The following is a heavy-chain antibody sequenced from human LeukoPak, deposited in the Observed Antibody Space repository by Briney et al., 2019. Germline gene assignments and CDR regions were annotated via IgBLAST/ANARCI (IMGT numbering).Heavy chain of an antibody. V-gene: IGHV3-30*04. CDR1: GFTFSTFA. D-gene: IGHD3-10*01. Sequence: GGSLRLSCAASGFTFSTFAMIWVRQPPGKGLEWVAFIWSDGTNKYYADSVKGRFTISRDNSKNTLFLQMNSLRAEDTAVYYCARSQSSRQITIPKTRRYFDYWGQGVLVTVSS. J-gene: IGHJ4*02. CDR2: IWSDGTNK. CDR3: ARSQSSRQITIPKTRRYFDY.